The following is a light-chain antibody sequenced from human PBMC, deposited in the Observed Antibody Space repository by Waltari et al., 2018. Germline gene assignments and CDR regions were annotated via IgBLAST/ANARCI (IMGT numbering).Light chain of an antibody. CDR2: LNSDGSH. Sequence: QLVLTQSPSASASLGASVKLTCTLSSGHSSYAIAWHQQQPETGPRYLMKLNSDGSHSKGDGIPDRFSGSCSGAERYLIISSLQSEDEADYYCQTWGTGIQVFGGGTKLTVL. CDR1: SGHSSYA. CDR3: QTWGTGIQV. V-gene: IGLV4-69*01. J-gene: IGLJ3*02.